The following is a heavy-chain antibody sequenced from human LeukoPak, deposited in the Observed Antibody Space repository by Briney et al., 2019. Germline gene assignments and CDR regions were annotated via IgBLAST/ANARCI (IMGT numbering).Heavy chain of an antibody. Sequence: SVKVSCKASGGTFGSYAISWVRQAPGQGLEWMGGIIPIFGTANYAQKFQGRVTITTDESTSTAYMELSSLRSEDTAVYYCARGSGIAVAGTEDYYMGVWGKGTTVTVSS. D-gene: IGHD6-19*01. J-gene: IGHJ6*03. V-gene: IGHV1-69*05. CDR1: GGTFGSYA. CDR3: ARGSGIAVAGTEDYYMGV. CDR2: IIPIFGTA.